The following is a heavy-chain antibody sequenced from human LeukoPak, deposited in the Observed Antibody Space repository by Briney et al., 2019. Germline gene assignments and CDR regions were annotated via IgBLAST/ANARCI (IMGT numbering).Heavy chain of an antibody. Sequence: GGSLRLSCAASGFIVSSNYMSWVRQAPGKGLEWVSITYTGGDTYYADSVKGRFTISRDNSKNTPYLQMNSLRAEDTAVYYCARGGSPRQVDNWGQGTLVTVSS. D-gene: IGHD2-15*01. CDR3: ARGGSPRQVDN. V-gene: IGHV3-53*01. CDR2: TYTGGDT. CDR1: GFIVSSNY. J-gene: IGHJ4*02.